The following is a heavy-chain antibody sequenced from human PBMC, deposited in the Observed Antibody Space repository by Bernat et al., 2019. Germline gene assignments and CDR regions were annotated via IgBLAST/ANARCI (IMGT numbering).Heavy chain of an antibody. D-gene: IGHD3-10*01. CDR2: ISYTGDT. CDR3: ARHYLPSGSYSYWFDP. CDR1: VGSIGIYY. V-gene: IGHV4-59*01. J-gene: IGHJ5*02. Sequence: QEQLQESGPGLVKPSETLSLTCTVSVGSIGIYYWSWIRQPPGKGLEWIAFISYTGDTNYNPSLKSRVIISVDTSKCQVSLELTSVTAADTAVYYCARHYLPSGSYSYWFDPWGQGTLVTVSS.